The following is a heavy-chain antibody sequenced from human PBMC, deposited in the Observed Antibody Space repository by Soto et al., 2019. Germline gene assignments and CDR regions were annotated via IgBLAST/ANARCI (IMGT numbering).Heavy chain of an antibody. J-gene: IGHJ3*01. CDR1: GFTFSHYA. D-gene: IGHD3-3*01. Sequence: QPGGSLRLSCAASGFTFSHYAMHWFRQAPGKGLEWVAVISFDGYNKYYADSVKGRFTISRDNSKNTLYLQMNSLRAEDTAVYYCARAPDDDFWSAYSSWGQGTMVTVSS. CDR2: ISFDGYNK. CDR3: ARAPDDDFWSAYSS. V-gene: IGHV3-30-3*01.